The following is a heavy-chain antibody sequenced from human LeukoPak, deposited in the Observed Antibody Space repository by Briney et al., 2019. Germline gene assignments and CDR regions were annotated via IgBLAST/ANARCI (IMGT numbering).Heavy chain of an antibody. D-gene: IGHD2-15*01. V-gene: IGHV3-30-3*01. CDR3: ARDPWAGLLDKGNYMDV. CDR2: ISYDGSNK. CDR1: GFTFSTYA. J-gene: IGHJ6*03. Sequence: PGRSLRLSCEASGFTFSTYAMHWVRQAPGKGLEWVAVISYDGSNKYYADSVKGRFTISRDNSKNTLYLQTNSLRAEDTAVYYCARDPWAGLLDKGNYMDVWGKGTTVTVSS.